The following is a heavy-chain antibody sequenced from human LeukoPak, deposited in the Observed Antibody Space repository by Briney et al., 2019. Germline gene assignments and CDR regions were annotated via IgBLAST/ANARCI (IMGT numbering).Heavy chain of an antibody. Sequence: SETLSLTCTVSGGSISSYYWSWIRQPAGKGLEWSGRIYTSGSTTYNPSLKSRVTISVDKSKNQFSLKLSSVTAADTAVYYCASVTVAAGNLRYYMDVWGKGPTVTVSS. J-gene: IGHJ6*03. CDR1: GGSISSYY. D-gene: IGHD6-13*01. V-gene: IGHV4-4*07. CDR3: ASVTVAAGNLRYYMDV. CDR2: IYTSGST.